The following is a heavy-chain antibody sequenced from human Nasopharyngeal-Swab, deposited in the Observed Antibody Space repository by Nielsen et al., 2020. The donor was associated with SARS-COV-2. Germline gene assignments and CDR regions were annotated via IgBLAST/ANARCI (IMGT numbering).Heavy chain of an antibody. D-gene: IGHD6-13*01. CDR1: GFTFSSYW. CDR2: IKQDGSEK. Sequence: GESLKISCAASGFTFSSYWMSWVRQAPGKGLEWVANIKQDGSEKYYVDSVKGRFTISRDNSKNTLYLQMNSLRAEDTAVYYCARDRLEKQLVFDYWGQGTLVTVSS. CDR3: ARDRLEKQLVFDY. J-gene: IGHJ4*02. V-gene: IGHV3-7*01.